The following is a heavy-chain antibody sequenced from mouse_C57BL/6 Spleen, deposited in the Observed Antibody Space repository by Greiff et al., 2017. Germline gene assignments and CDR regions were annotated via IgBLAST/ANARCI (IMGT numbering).Heavy chain of an antibody. Sequence: VQLQESGAELVKPGASVKLSCKASGYTFTEYTIHWVKQRSGQGLEWIGWLYPGSGSIKYNEKFKDKDTLTADKSSSTVYMELSRLTSEDSAVYFCARHGDSFYAMDYWGQGTSVTVSS. J-gene: IGHJ4*01. V-gene: IGHV1-62-2*01. CDR2: LYPGSGSI. CDR3: ARHGDSFYAMDY. CDR1: GYTFTEYT. D-gene: IGHD3-1*01.